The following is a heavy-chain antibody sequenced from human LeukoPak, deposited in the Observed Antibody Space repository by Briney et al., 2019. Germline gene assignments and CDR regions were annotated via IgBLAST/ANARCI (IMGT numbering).Heavy chain of an antibody. V-gene: IGHV3-23*01. Sequence: PGGSLRLSCAAFGFTFGSYAMYWVRQAPGKGLEWVSGIFGSGGSAHYADSVKGRFTISRDNSKNTVYLQMDSLRAEDTAIYYCAKTTTGYSSGRYPAWPIDYWGQGTLVTVSS. J-gene: IGHJ4*02. CDR1: GFTFGSYA. CDR2: IFGSGGSA. D-gene: IGHD2-15*01. CDR3: AKTTTGYSSGRYPAWPIDY.